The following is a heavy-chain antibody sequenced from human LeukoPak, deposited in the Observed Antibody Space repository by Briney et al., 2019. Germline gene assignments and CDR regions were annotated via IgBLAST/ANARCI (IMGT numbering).Heavy chain of an antibody. CDR1: GDSISSYL. CDR3: ATSGGFNSPRHY. V-gene: IGHV4-59*01. Sequence: PSETLSHTCSVSGDSISSYLWAWIRQPPGKGLEWIGYVCYNGSTNYNPSLRNRVAISIDTSKNQFSLKLSSAAAADTAVYYCATSGGFNSPRHYWGRGTLVIVSS. CDR2: VCYNGST. J-gene: IGHJ4*02. D-gene: IGHD3-16*01.